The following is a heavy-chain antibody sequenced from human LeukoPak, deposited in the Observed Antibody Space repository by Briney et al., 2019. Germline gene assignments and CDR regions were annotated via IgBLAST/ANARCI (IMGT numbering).Heavy chain of an antibody. CDR3: ARGNLAAAGTILFDY. D-gene: IGHD6-13*01. CDR2: IYPGDSDT. J-gene: IGHJ4*02. Sequence: GESLKISCKGSGYSFTSYWIGWVRQMHGKGLEWMGIIYPGDSDTRYSPSFQGQVTISADKSISTAYLQWSSLKASDTAMYYCARGNLAAAGTILFDYWGQGTLVTVSS. V-gene: IGHV5-51*01. CDR1: GYSFTSYW.